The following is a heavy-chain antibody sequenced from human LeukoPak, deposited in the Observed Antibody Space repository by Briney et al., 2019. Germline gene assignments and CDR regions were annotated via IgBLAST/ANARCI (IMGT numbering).Heavy chain of an antibody. Sequence: ETLSLTCTVSGGSISSGGYYWSWVRQAPGKGLEWVSVIYSGGNTYYADSLKGRFTISRDNSKNTLYLQMNSLRAEDTAVYYCARPSGSYSWAFDIWGQGTMVTVSS. V-gene: IGHV3-53*01. J-gene: IGHJ3*02. D-gene: IGHD1-26*01. CDR1: GGSISSGGYY. CDR3: ARPSGSYSWAFDI. CDR2: IYSGGNT.